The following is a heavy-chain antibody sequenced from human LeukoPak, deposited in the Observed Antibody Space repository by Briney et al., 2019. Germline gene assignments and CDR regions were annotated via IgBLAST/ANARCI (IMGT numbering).Heavy chain of an antibody. Sequence: GGSLRLSCAASGFSVSVNYMSWVRQAPGRGLEWVSVIYSGGSTDYADAVKGRFTISRDNSKNTLYLQMSSLRAEDTALYYCARDRPVLRFLEWPSWYFDLWGRGTLVTVSS. CDR3: ARDRPVLRFLEWPSWYFDL. CDR1: GFSVSVNY. CDR2: IYSGGST. J-gene: IGHJ2*01. V-gene: IGHV3-53*01. D-gene: IGHD3-3*01.